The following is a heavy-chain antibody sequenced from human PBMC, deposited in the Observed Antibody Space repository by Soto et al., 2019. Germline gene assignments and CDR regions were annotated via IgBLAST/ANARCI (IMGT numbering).Heavy chain of an antibody. CDR1: GASISSGGYY. D-gene: IGHD3-3*01. CDR2: ISYSGST. V-gene: IGHV4-31*03. CDR3: ARGVLF. J-gene: IGHJ4*02. Sequence: PSETLSLTCTVSGASISSGGYYWSWIRQHPGKGLEWLGYISYSGSTYYNPSLKSRVTISVDTSKNQFPLKLSSVTAADTAMYYCARGVLFWGQGTLVTVSS.